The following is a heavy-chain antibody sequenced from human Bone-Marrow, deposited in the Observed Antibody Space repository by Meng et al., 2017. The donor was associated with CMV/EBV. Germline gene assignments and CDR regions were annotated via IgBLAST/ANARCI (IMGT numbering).Heavy chain of an antibody. CDR2: IYYSGST. CDR3: ARHPSGSFDFDY. Sequence: SETRSLTCPVPGGSISNSSYYWGWIRQPPGKGLEWIGSIYYSGSTYYNPSLKSRVTISVDTSKNQFSLKLSSVTAADTAVYYCARHPSGSFDFDYWGQGTLVTVSS. D-gene: IGHD1-26*01. V-gene: IGHV4-39*01. CDR1: GGSISNSSYY. J-gene: IGHJ4*02.